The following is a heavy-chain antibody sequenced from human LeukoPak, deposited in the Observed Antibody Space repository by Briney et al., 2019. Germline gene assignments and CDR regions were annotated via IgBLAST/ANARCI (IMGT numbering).Heavy chain of an antibody. V-gene: IGHV4-4*07. Sequence: SDTLSLTCTVSGGSISSYYWSWIRQPAGKGLEWIGRIYTSGSTNYNPSLKSRVTMSVDTSKNQFSLKLSSVTAADTAVYYCARDTYYYDSSGYYRLDYWGQGTLVTVSS. J-gene: IGHJ4*02. CDR2: IYTSGST. CDR3: ARDTYYYDSSGYYRLDY. CDR1: GGSISSYY. D-gene: IGHD3-22*01.